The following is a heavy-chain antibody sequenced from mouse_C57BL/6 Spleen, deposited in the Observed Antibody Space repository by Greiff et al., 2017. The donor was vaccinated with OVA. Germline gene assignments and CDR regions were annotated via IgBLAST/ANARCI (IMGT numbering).Heavy chain of an antibody. Sequence: VKLQESGPELVKPGASVKLSCKASGYTFTSYDINWVKQRPGQGLEWIGWIYPRDGSTKYNEKFKGKATLTVDTSSSTAYMELHSLTSEDSAVYFCAEAYYSNPWYFDVWGTGTTVTVSS. CDR1: GYTFTSYD. CDR3: AEAYYSNPWYFDV. CDR2: IYPRDGST. D-gene: IGHD2-5*01. J-gene: IGHJ1*03. V-gene: IGHV1-85*01.